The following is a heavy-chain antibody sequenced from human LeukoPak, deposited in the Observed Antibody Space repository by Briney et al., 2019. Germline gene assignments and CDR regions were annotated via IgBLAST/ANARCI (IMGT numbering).Heavy chain of an antibody. V-gene: IGHV3-53*01. CDR3: ARDPGAREVGFDY. J-gene: IGHJ4*02. CDR1: GFTVSSNY. Sequence: GGPLRLFCAASGFTVSSNYKSWVRQAPGKGVEWVSVIYSGGSTYYADSVEGRFTISRDNSKNTLYLQMNSLRAEDTAVYYCARDPGAREVGFDYWGQGTLVTVSS. D-gene: IGHD1-26*01. CDR2: IYSGGST.